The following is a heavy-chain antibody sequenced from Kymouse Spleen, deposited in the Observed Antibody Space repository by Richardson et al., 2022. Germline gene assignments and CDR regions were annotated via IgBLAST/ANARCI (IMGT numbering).Heavy chain of an antibody. CDR3: AVIAARRGVWYYYYGMDV. J-gene: IGHJ6*02. CDR2: INHSGST. Sequence: QVQLQQWGAGLLKPSETLSLTCAVYGGSFSGYYWSWIRQPPGKGLEWIGEINHSGSTNYNPSLKSRVTISVDTSKNQFSLKLSSVTAADTAVYYCAVIAARRGVWYYYYGMDVWGQGTTVTVSS. V-gene: IGHV4-34*01. D-gene: IGHD6-6*01. CDR1: GGSFSGYY.